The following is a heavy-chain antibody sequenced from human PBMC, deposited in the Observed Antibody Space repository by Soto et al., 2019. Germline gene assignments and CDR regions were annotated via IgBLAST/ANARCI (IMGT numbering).Heavy chain of an antibody. Sequence: QVQLVQSGDEVNKPGASVKVSCKASGYTFTSYDINWVRQATGQGLEWMGWMNPNSGNTGYAQKFQGRVTMTRNTSISTAYMELRRLRSEDTAGYYCTSVRIAAAGDYLGQGPVVIVS. V-gene: IGHV1-8*01. CDR3: TSVRIAAAGDY. CDR1: GYTFTSYD. J-gene: IGHJ4*02. CDR2: MNPNSGNT. D-gene: IGHD6-13*01.